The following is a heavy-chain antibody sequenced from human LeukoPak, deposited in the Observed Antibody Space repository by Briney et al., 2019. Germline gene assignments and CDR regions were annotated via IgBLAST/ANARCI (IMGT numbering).Heavy chain of an antibody. V-gene: IGHV4-39*01. CDR3: ARGSGTFYYDSSGYLNWFDP. CDR2: IYYSGST. Sequence: SETLSLTCTVSGGSISSSSCYWGWIRQPPGKGLERIGSIYYSGSTYQNPSLRSRVTISVDTSKNQFSLKLSSVTAADTAVYYCARGSGTFYYDSSGYLNWFDPWGQGTLVTASS. CDR1: GGSISSSSCY. J-gene: IGHJ5*02. D-gene: IGHD3-22*01.